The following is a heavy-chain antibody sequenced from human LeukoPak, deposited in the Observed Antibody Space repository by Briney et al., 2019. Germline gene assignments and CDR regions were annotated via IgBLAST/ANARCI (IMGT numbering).Heavy chain of an antibody. CDR1: GYTFTSYG. CDR2: ISAYNGNT. V-gene: IGHV1-18*01. J-gene: IGHJ6*03. Sequence: ASVKVSCKASGYTFTSYGISWVRQAPGQGLEWMGWISAYNGNTNYAQKLQGRVTMTTDTSTSTAYTELRSLRSDDTAVYYCARSGNIAAPPSQYYYYYYMDAWGKGTTVTVSS. D-gene: IGHD6-6*01. CDR3: ARSGNIAAPPSQYYYYYYMDA.